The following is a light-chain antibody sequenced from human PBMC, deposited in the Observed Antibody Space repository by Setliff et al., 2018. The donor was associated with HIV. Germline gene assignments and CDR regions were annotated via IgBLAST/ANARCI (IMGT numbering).Light chain of an antibody. CDR3: MQTVQAPLT. Sequence: EPASISCRSSQSLLYTDGNNYLDWYLQKPGQSPRLLIYFASNRASGVPDRFSGSYSGTDFTLRISRVAAEDVGIYYCMQTVQAPLTFGGGPRWIS. J-gene: IGKJ4*01. CDR1: QSLLYTDGNNY. CDR2: FAS. V-gene: IGKV2-28*01.